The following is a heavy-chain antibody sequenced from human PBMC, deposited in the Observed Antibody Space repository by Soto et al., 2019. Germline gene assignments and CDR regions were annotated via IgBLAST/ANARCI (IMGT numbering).Heavy chain of an antibody. CDR1: GYTFTGYY. Sequence: ASVKVSCKASGYTFTGYYMHWVRQAPGQGLEWMGWINPNSGGTNYAQKFQGWVTMTRDTSISTAYMELSRLRSDDTAVYYCARGPWYNWNDVGAFDIWGQGTMVTVSS. CDR3: ARGPWYNWNDVGAFDI. V-gene: IGHV1-2*04. D-gene: IGHD1-20*01. J-gene: IGHJ3*02. CDR2: INPNSGGT.